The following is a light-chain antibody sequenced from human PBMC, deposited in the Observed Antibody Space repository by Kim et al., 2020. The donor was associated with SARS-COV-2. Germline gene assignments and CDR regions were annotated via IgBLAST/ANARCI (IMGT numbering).Light chain of an antibody. CDR2: GNS. J-gene: IGLJ3*02. V-gene: IGLV1-40*01. CDR3: QSYDSSLSWV. CDR1: SSNIGAGYD. Sequence: GQRVTISRTGSSSNIGAGYDVHWYQQLPGTAPKLLIYGNSNRPSGVPDRFSGSKSGTSASLAITGLQAEDEADYYCQSYDSSLSWVFGGGTQLTVL.